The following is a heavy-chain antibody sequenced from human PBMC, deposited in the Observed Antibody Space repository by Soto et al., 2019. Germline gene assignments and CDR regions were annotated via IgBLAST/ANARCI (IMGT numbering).Heavy chain of an antibody. CDR1: GGSISSSSYY. Sequence: SETLSLTCTVSGGSISSSSYYWGWIRQPPGKGLEWIGSIYYSGSTYYNPSLKSRVTISVDTSKNQFSLKLSSVTAADTAVYYWARLLVRGGVFDIWGQGTMVTVSS. J-gene: IGHJ3*02. CDR2: IYYSGST. V-gene: IGHV4-39*01. D-gene: IGHD3-10*01. CDR3: ARLLVRGGVFDI.